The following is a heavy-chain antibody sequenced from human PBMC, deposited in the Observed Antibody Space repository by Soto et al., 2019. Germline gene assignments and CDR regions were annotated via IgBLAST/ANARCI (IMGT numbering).Heavy chain of an antibody. CDR1: GYTFTSYG. CDR3: ARGRYGDY. J-gene: IGHJ4*02. D-gene: IGHD1-1*01. V-gene: IGHV1-18*01. CDR2: ISAHNGNT. Sequence: QVHLVQSGAEVKKPGASVKVSCKGSGYTFTSYGITWVRQAPGQGLEWMGWISAHNGNTNYAQKFQGRVTVTRDTSTSTAYMELRSLRSDDTDVYYCARGRYGDYWGQGALVTVSS.